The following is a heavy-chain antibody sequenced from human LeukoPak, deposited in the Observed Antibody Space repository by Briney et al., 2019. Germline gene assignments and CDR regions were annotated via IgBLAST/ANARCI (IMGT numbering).Heavy chain of an antibody. J-gene: IGHJ6*03. Sequence: PGGSLRLSCAVSGFTFSSYVMTWVRQVPGKGLEWVSSISSSSSYIYYADSVKGRFTISRDNAKNSLYLQMNSLRAEDTAVYYCASLGAAYYYYYYMDVWGKGTTVTVSS. CDR1: GFTFSSYV. CDR3: ASLGAAYYYYYYMDV. V-gene: IGHV3-21*01. D-gene: IGHD1-26*01. CDR2: ISSSSSYI.